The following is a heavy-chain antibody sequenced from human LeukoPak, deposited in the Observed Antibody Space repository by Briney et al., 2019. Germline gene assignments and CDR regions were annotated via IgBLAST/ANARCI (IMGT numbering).Heavy chain of an antibody. V-gene: IGHV1-69*10. Sequence: ASVKVSCKASGGTFSSYAISWVRQAPGQGLEWXXXXXXXXXIANYAQKFQGRVTITADKSTSTAYMELSSLRSEDTAVYYCARAPYYYDSSGPQLLGYYFDYWGQGTLVTVSS. CDR1: GGTFSSYA. J-gene: IGHJ4*02. CDR3: ARAPYYYDSSGPQLLGYYFDY. D-gene: IGHD3-22*01. CDR2: XXXXXXIA.